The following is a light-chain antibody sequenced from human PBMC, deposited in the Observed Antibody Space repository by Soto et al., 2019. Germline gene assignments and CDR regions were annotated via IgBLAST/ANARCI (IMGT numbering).Light chain of an antibody. J-gene: IGKJ5*01. CDR2: GAS. Sequence: IVLTQSPGTLSLSPGERATLSCRASQSVSSSYLAWYQQKPGQAPRLLIYGASSRATGIPDRFSGSGSGTDFTLTISRLEPEDFAVYYCQQRSNWPLITFGQGTRLEIK. V-gene: IGKV3D-20*02. CDR1: QSVSSSY. CDR3: QQRSNWPLIT.